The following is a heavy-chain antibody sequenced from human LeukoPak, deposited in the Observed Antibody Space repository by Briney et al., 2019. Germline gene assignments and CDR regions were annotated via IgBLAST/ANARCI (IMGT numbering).Heavy chain of an antibody. CDR1: GFTFSSYG. J-gene: IGHJ6*04. CDR2: IRYDGSNK. V-gene: IGHV3-30*02. CDR3: AKDLCSSTSCQIPDV. Sequence: GGSLRLSCAASGFTFSSYGMHWVRQAPGKGLEWVAFIRYDGSNKYYADSVKGRFTISRDNSKNTLYLQMNSLRAEDTAVYYCAKDLCSSTSCQIPDVWGKGTTVTVSS. D-gene: IGHD2-2*01.